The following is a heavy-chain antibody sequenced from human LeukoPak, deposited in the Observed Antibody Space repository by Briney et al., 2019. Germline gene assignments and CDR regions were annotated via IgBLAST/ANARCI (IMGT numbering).Heavy chain of an antibody. Sequence: GGSLRLSCVASGFIFSEYSMNWVRQAPGKGLEWLSYISTGSTSIYYADSVKGRFTISRDNGKKSLYLQMNSLRAEDTAVYYCAKAVLRYFDWLFDWGQGTLVTVSS. V-gene: IGHV3-48*01. J-gene: IGHJ4*02. CDR1: GFIFSEYS. CDR2: ISTGSTSI. CDR3: AKAVLRYFDWLFD. D-gene: IGHD3-9*01.